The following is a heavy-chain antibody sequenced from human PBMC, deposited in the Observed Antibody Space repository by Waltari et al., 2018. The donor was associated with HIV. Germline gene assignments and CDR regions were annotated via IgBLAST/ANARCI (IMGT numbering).Heavy chain of an antibody. V-gene: IGHV3-74*01. CDR3: ARSAGHFDL. CDR1: GSTFSSYW. J-gene: IGHJ2*01. CDR2: INSDGSST. Sequence: EVQLVESGGGFVQPVGSLRLSCAGPGSTFSSYWMHWVRQAPGKGLVWVSRINSDGSSTSNADSVKGRFTISRDNAKNTLYLQMNSLRAEDTAVYYCARSAGHFDLWGRGTLVIVSS.